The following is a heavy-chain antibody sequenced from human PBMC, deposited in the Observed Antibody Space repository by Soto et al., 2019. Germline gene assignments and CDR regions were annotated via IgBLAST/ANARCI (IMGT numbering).Heavy chain of an antibody. Sequence: SETLSLTCTVSGGSISSYYWSWIRQPPGKGLEWVGYIYYSGSTNYNPSLKSRVTISVDTSKNQFSLKLSSVTAADTAVYYCARVLAAAAEAYFDYWGQGTLVTVSS. CDR1: GGSISSYY. V-gene: IGHV4-59*01. CDR3: ARVLAAAAEAYFDY. J-gene: IGHJ4*02. CDR2: IYYSGST. D-gene: IGHD6-13*01.